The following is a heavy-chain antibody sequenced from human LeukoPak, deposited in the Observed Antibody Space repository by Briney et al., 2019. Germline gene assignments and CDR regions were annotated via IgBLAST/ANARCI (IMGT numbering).Heavy chain of an antibody. Sequence: GGSLRLSCAASGFTFSSYAMHWVRQAPGKGLEWVAVISYDGSNKYYADSVKGRFTISRDNAKNTLYLQMNSLRAEDTAMYYCARLYGGYGDYYFDYWGQGTLVTVSS. J-gene: IGHJ4*02. D-gene: IGHD4-17*01. V-gene: IGHV3-30-3*01. CDR1: GFTFSSYA. CDR3: ARLYGGYGDYYFDY. CDR2: ISYDGSNK.